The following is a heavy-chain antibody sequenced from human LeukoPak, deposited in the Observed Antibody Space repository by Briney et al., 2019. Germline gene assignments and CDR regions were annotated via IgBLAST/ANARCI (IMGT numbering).Heavy chain of an antibody. J-gene: IGHJ4*02. CDR3: ARDFSIAVAGY. CDR1: GFTFSSYG. CDR2: IWYDGSNK. Sequence: GGSLRLSCAASGFTFSSYGMHWVRQAPGKGLEWVAVIWYDGSNKYYADSVKGRFTISRDNAKNSLYLQMNSLRAEDTAVYYCARDFSIAVAGYWGQGTLVTVSS. D-gene: IGHD6-19*01. V-gene: IGHV3-33*01.